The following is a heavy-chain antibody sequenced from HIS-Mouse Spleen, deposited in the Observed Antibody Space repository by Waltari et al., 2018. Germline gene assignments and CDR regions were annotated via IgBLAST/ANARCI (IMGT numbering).Heavy chain of an antibody. CDR1: GGSISSYY. D-gene: IGHD3-3*01. J-gene: IGHJ3*02. CDR2: IYPSGST. V-gene: IGHV4-4*07. CDR3: ARDFHDFWSGYYGGDKKHDAFDI. Sequence: QVQLQESGPGLVKPSETLSLTCTVSGGSISSYYWSWIRQPAGQGLGWIGRIYPSGSTNYNPSLKSRVTMSVDTSKNQFSLKLSSVTAADTAVYYCARDFHDFWSGYYGGDKKHDAFDIWGQGTMVTVSS.